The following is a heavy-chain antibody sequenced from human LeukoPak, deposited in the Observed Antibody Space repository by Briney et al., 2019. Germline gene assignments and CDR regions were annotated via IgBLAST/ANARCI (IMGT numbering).Heavy chain of an antibody. D-gene: IGHD2-21*02. Sequence: PGGSLRLSCAASGFIFSNYAMTWVRQAPGQGLEWISVISGSGGTTYYADSVKGRFTISRDNSKNTVYLQMNSLRAEDTAVYYCASGVVLVSALQYWGQGTLVTVSS. CDR3: ASGVVLVSALQY. J-gene: IGHJ4*02. CDR2: ISGSGGTT. V-gene: IGHV3-23*01. CDR1: GFIFSNYA.